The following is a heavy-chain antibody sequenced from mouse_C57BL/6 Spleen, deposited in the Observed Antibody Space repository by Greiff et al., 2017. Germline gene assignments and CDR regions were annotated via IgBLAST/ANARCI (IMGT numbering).Heavy chain of an antibody. Sequence: VQLQQSGPELVQPGASVKISCKASGYAFSSSWMNWVKQRPGKGLEWIGRIYPGDGDTNYTGKFTGKATLTADKSSSTAYMQLSSLTSEDSAVYFCCYGYPFDYWGQGTTLTVSS. CDR1: GYAFSSSW. D-gene: IGHD2-2*01. CDR3: CYGYPFDY. J-gene: IGHJ2*01. V-gene: IGHV1-82*01. CDR2: IYPGDGDT.